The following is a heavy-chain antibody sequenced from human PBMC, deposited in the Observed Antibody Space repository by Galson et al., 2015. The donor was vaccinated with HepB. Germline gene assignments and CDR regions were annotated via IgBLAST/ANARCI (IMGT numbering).Heavy chain of an antibody. V-gene: IGHV4-61*02. Sequence: TLSLTCTVSGGSISSGSYYWSWIRQPAGKGLEWIGRIYTSGSTNYNPSLKSRVTMSVDTSKNQFSLKLSSVTAADTAVYYCARVGYSGYAFDYWGQGTLVTVSS. CDR1: GGSISSGSYY. CDR2: IYTSGST. D-gene: IGHD5-12*01. CDR3: ARVGYSGYAFDY. J-gene: IGHJ4*02.